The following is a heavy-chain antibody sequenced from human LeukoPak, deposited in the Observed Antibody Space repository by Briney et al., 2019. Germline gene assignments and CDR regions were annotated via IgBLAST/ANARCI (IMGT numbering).Heavy chain of an antibody. V-gene: IGHV1-18*01. D-gene: IGHD3-22*01. CDR3: ARDAIYYYDSSGYYYPY. Sequence: ASVKVSCKASGYTFTSYAMNWVRQAPGQGLEWMGRISAYNGNTNYAQKLQGRVTMTTDTSTSTAYMELRSLRSDDTAVYYCARDAIYYYDSSGYYYPYWDQGTLVTVSS. CDR2: ISAYNGNT. J-gene: IGHJ4*02. CDR1: GYTFTSYA.